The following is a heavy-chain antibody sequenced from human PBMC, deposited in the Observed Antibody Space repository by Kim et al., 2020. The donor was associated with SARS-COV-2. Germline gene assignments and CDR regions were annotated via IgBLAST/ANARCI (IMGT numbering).Heavy chain of an antibody. D-gene: IGHD3-22*01. CDR3: AKDRYYDSSGYYYLSVIDAFDI. V-gene: IGHV3-23*01. CDR1: GLTFSSYA. J-gene: IGHJ3*02. Sequence: GGSLRLSCAASGLTFSSYAMSWVRQAPGNGLEWVSAISGSGGSTYYADSVKGRFTISRDNSKNTLYLQMNSLRAEDTAVYYCAKDRYYDSSGYYYLSVIDAFDIWGQGTMVTVSS. CDR2: ISGSGGST.